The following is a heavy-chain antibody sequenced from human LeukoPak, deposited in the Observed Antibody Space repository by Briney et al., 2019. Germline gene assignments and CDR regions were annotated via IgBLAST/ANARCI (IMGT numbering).Heavy chain of an antibody. J-gene: IGHJ3*02. CDR1: GGSISSYY. CDR3: ARASGDYGDASWGI. D-gene: IGHD4-17*01. CDR2: IYYSGST. Sequence: SETLSLTCTVSGGSISSYYWSWIRQPPGKGLEWIGYIYYSGSTNYNPSLKSRVTISVDTSKNQFSLKLSSVTAADTAVYYCARASGDYGDASWGIWGQGTMVTVSS. V-gene: IGHV4-59*01.